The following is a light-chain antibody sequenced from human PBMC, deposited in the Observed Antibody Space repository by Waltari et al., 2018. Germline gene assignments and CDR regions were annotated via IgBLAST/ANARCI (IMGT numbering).Light chain of an antibody. Sequence: QTVVTQEPSLSVSPRGTVTLTCALSSGSVPSTSYPTWYQQTPGQPPRTLVYKGISRSSGVPDRFSGSILGNTAALTITGAQADDESDYYCSMYMGSGVWVFGGGTKLTVL. J-gene: IGLJ3*02. CDR1: SGSVPSTSY. CDR3: SMYMGSGVWV. V-gene: IGLV8-61*01. CDR2: KGI.